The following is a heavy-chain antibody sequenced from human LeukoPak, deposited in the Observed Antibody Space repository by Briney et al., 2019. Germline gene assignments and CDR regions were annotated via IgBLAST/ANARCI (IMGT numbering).Heavy chain of an antibody. CDR3: ARDGEAYGWSYAFDY. J-gene: IGHJ4*02. V-gene: IGHV4-39*02. CDR1: GGSISSSSYY. CDR2: IYYSGST. Sequence: SETLSLTCTVSGGSISSSSYYWGWIREPPGKGLGWIGSIYYSGSTYYNPSLKSRVTISVDTSKNQFSLKLSSVTAADTAVYYCARDGEAYGWSYAFDYWGQGTLVTVSS. D-gene: IGHD1-26*01.